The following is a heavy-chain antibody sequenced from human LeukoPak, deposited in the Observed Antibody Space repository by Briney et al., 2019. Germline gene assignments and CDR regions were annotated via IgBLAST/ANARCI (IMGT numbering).Heavy chain of an antibody. CDR3: AKSPLKGYDSSGYYY. V-gene: IGHV3-23*01. CDR2: ISGSGGST. D-gene: IGHD3-22*01. J-gene: IGHJ4*02. CDR1: GFTFSSYA. Sequence: GGSLRLSCAASGFTFSSYAMSWVRQAPGKGLEWVSAISGSGGSTYYADSVKGRFTISRDNSENTLYLQMNSLRAEDTAVYHCAKSPLKGYDSSGYYYWGQGTLVTVSS.